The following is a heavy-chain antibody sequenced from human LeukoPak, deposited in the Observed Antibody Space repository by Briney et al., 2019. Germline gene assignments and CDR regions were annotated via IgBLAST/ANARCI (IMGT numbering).Heavy chain of an antibody. V-gene: IGHV1-69*13. D-gene: IGHD2-2*01. CDR2: IIPMFGTP. CDR3: ARADQLLLGDGLDV. Sequence: SVKVSCKASGGTFNSYAFSWVRQAPGQGLEWMGGIIPMFGTPNYAQKFQGRVTIIADASTSTMYMDLKSLTSGDTAIYYCARADQLLLGDGLDVWGQGTTVTVSS. J-gene: IGHJ6*02. CDR1: GGTFNSYA.